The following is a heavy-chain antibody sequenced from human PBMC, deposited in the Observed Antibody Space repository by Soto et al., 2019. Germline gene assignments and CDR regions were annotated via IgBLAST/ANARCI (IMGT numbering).Heavy chain of an antibody. D-gene: IGHD6-13*01. CDR1: GYSFTSYW. CDR3: ARSVSGGSWDTNFDY. J-gene: IGHJ4*02. CDR2: IYPGDSDT. Sequence: GESLKISCKGSGYSFTSYWIGWVRQMPGKGLEWMGIIYPGDSDTRYSPSFQGQVTISADKSISTAYLQWSSLKASDTAMYYCARSVSGGSWDTNFDYWGQGTLVTVSS. V-gene: IGHV5-51*01.